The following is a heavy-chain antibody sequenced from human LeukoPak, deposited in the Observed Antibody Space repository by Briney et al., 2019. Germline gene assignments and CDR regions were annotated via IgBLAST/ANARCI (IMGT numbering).Heavy chain of an antibody. CDR3: ATSHDSSGND. D-gene: IGHD3-22*01. V-gene: IGHV3-7*03. Sequence: GGSLRLSGAASGFTFSNYWMSWVRQAPGKGLEWVANIKGDGSSKYYMDSVKGRFTISRDNAKSSLYLQMNTLRAEDTAVYHCATSHDSSGNDWGQGTLVTVSS. J-gene: IGHJ4*02. CDR1: GFTFSNYW. CDR2: IKGDGSSK.